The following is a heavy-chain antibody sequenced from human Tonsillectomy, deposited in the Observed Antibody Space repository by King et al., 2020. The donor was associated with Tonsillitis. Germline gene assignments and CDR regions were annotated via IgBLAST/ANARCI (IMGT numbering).Heavy chain of an antibody. V-gene: IGHV3-23*04. CDR1: GFTFSSYA. CDR3: AKDHGKGYCTNGVCYNFDY. CDR2: ISGSGVST. J-gene: IGHJ4*02. Sequence: VQLVESGGGLVQPGGSLRLSCAASGFTFSSYAMSWVRQAPGKGLEWVSGISGSGVSTYYADSVKGRFTISRDNSKKTLYLQMNSLRAEDTAVYYCAKDHGKGYCTNGVCYNFDYWGPGTLVTVSS. D-gene: IGHD2-8*01.